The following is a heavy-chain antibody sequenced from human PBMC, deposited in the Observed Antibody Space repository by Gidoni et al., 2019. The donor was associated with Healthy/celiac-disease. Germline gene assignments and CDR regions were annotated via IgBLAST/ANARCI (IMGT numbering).Heavy chain of an antibody. D-gene: IGHD4-17*01. V-gene: IGHV4-4*02. CDR2: IYHSGST. CDR1: GGSISSSNW. Sequence: QVQLQESGPGLVKPSGTLSLTYAVSGGSISSSNWWSWVRQPPGKGLEWIGEIYHSGSTNYNPSLKSRVTISGDKSKNQFSLKLSSVTAADTAVYYCARERGVTTVTTVAEAFDIWGQGTMVTVSS. CDR3: ARERGVTTVTTVAEAFDI. J-gene: IGHJ3*02.